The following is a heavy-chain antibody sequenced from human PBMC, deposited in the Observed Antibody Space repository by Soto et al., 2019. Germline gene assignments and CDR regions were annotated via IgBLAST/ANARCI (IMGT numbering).Heavy chain of an antibody. CDR3: ERGPVVYSYGPD. D-gene: IGHD5-18*01. CDR2: INNDVSSP. V-gene: IGHV3-74*01. CDR1: GFTFSSYW. Sequence: EVQLVESGGGLVQPGGSLRLSCEASGFTFSSYWMHWVRQAPGKRLVWLSRINNDVSSPSYADSVKGRFTVSRDNAKNTLYLQMNSLRVEDTAVYFCERGPVVYSYGPDWGQGTQVTVSS. J-gene: IGHJ4*02.